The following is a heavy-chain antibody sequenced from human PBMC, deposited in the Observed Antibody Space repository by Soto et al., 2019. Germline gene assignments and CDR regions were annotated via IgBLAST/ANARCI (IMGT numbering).Heavy chain of an antibody. CDR3: ARGGVY. CDR2: ISGSGSNI. D-gene: IGHD2-8*01. CDR1: GFTFSSHE. J-gene: IGHJ1*01. V-gene: IGHV3-48*03. Sequence: PGGSLRLSCEATGFTFSSHEMNWIRQTPGKRLEWIAKISGSGSNINYADSVKGRFTISRDNVQRTLHLQMDSLRAEDTGVYYCARGGVYWGRGTLVTVSS.